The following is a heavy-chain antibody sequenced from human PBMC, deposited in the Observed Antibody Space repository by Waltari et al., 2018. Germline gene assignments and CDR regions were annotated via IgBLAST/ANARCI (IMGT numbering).Heavy chain of an antibody. Sequence: QVQLVQSGAEVKKPGASVKVSCKASGYTFTGYYLHWVRQAPGQGLEWMGRINPNSGGTNYAQKFQGRVTMTRDTSISTAYMELSRLRSDDTAVYYCARDRRPTAFYYGMDVWGQGTTVTVSS. D-gene: IGHD3-3*02. CDR3: ARDRRPTAFYYGMDV. CDR2: INPNSGGT. J-gene: IGHJ6*02. CDR1: GYTFTGYY. V-gene: IGHV1-2*06.